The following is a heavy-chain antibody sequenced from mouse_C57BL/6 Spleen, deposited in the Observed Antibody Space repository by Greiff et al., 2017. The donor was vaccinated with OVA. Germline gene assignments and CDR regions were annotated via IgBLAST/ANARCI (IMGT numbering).Heavy chain of an antibody. CDR3: ARSGYYGSSNY. CDR2: IDPSDSYT. V-gene: IGHV1-69*01. J-gene: IGHJ2*01. D-gene: IGHD1-1*01. Sequence: QVQLQQPGAELVMPGASVKLSCKASGYTFTSYWMHWVKQRPGQGLEWIGEIDPSDSYTNYNQKFKGKSTLTVDKSSSTAYSQLSSLTSEDSAVYYCARSGYYGSSNYWGQGTTLTVSS. CDR1: GYTFTSYW.